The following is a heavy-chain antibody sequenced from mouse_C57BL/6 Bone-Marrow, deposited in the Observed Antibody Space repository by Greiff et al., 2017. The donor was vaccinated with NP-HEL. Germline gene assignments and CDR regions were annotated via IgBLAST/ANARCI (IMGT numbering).Heavy chain of an antibody. CDR3: AREGGPYAMDY. Sequence: EVKLVESGGGLVKPGGSLKLSCAASGFTFSSYAMSWVRQTPEKRLEWVATISDGGSYTYYPDNVKGRFTISRDNAKNNLYLQMSNLKSEDTAMYYCAREGGPYAMDYWGQGTSVTVSS. J-gene: IGHJ4*01. V-gene: IGHV5-4*01. CDR2: ISDGGSYT. CDR1: GFTFSSYA.